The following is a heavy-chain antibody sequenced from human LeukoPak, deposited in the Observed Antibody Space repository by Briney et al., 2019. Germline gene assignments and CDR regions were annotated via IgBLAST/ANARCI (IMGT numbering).Heavy chain of an antibody. D-gene: IGHD3-3*01. Sequence: SETLALTCTVSGGSISSYYWSWIRQPPGKGLEWIGYIYYSGSTNYNPSLKSRVTISVDTSKNQFSLKLSSVTAADTAVYYCARRPTWSGFMDVWGKGTTVTVSP. CDR1: GGSISSYY. V-gene: IGHV4-59*08. J-gene: IGHJ6*04. CDR3: ARRPTWSGFMDV. CDR2: IYYSGST.